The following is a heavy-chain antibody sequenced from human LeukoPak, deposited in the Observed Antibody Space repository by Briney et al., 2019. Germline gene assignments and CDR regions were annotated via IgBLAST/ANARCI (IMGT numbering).Heavy chain of an antibody. J-gene: IGHJ4*02. CDR3: AKDPYGDWLWYYFAY. V-gene: IGHV3-23*01. CDR2: ISGSGGST. D-gene: IGHD4-17*01. CDR1: GFTFSSYA. Sequence: GGSLRLSCAASGFTFSSYAMSWVRQAPGKGLEWVSAISGSGGSTYYTDSVKGRFAISRDNSKNTLYLQMNSLRAEDTAVYYCAKDPYGDWLWYYFAYWGQGTLVTVSS.